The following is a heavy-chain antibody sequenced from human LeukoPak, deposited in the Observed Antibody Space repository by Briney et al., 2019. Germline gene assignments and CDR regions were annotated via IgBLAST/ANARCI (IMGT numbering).Heavy chain of an antibody. J-gene: IGHJ4*02. CDR3: YSAFDWFNFDY. V-gene: IGHV4-59*08. CDR1: GGSISNYY. Sequence: PSETLSLTCTVSGGSISNYYWSWIRQPPGKGLEWIGYIYYSGSTNYNPSLKSRVTISVDTSKNQFSLKLSSVTAADTAVYYCYSAFDWFNFDYWGQGTLVTVSS. D-gene: IGHD3-9*01. CDR2: IYYSGST.